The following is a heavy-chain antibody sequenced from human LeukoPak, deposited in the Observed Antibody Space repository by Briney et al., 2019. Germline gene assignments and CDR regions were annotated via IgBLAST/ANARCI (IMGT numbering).Heavy chain of an antibody. CDR2: IYTSGST. J-gene: IGHJ3*02. CDR1: GGSISSGSYY. D-gene: IGHD2-2*02. Sequence: SQTLSLTCTVSGGSISSGSYYWSWIRQPAGKGLEWIGRIYTSGSTNYNPSLKSRVTISVDTSKNQFSLKLSSVTAADTAVYYCARAPAAISRDAFDIWGQGTMVTVSS. CDR3: ARAPAAISRDAFDI. V-gene: IGHV4-61*02.